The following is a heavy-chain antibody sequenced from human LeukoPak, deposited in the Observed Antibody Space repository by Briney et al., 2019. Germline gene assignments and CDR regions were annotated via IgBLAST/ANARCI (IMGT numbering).Heavy chain of an antibody. J-gene: IGHJ5*02. CDR3: ARERWENYDSGSYRIKWFDP. CDR1: GGSISSAY. V-gene: IGHV4-59*01. CDR2: ISYSGST. Sequence: SETLSLTCTVSGGSISSAYWSWIRQPPGKGLEWIGYISYSGSTKYNPSLKSRVTISVDTSKNQFSLQLRSVTAADTAIYYCARERWENYDSGSYRIKWFDPWGHGTLVTVSS. D-gene: IGHD3-10*01.